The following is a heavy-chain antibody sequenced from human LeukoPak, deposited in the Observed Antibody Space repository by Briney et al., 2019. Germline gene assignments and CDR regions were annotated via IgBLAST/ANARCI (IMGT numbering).Heavy chain of an antibody. J-gene: IGHJ4*02. Sequence: PGGSLRLSCAASGFSFSSFSMNWVRQAPGKGLEWVSYISGGSSFTYYVDSVKGRFTISRDNAKNSLYLQMNSLRAEDTAIYYCATYRQVLLPFESWGQGTLVTVSS. CDR1: GFSFSSFS. CDR2: ISGGSSFT. V-gene: IGHV3-21*04. CDR3: ATYRQVLLPFES. D-gene: IGHD2-8*02.